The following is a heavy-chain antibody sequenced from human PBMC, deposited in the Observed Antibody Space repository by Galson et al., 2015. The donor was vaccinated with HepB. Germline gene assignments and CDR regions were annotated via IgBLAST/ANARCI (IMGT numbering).Heavy chain of an antibody. Sequence: ETLSLTCGVFGGSFSGLYWTWIRQSPGKRLEWIGEINHIGGTNYNPSLKSRVTLSVDTSRKQFSLKLRSLSAADTAVYFCARGGGSRLTATFDYWGQGVLVTVSS. J-gene: IGHJ4*02. CDR1: GGSFSGLY. V-gene: IGHV4-34*01. CDR2: INHIGGT. D-gene: IGHD2-15*01. CDR3: ARGGGSRLTATFDY.